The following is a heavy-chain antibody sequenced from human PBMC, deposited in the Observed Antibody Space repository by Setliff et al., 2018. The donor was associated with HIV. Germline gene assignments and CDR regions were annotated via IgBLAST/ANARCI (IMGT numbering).Heavy chain of an antibody. V-gene: IGHV1-46*01. CDR1: GYTFTSYY. Sequence: ASVKVSCKASGYTFTSYYIHWVRQAPGQGLEWMGVIHPSGGSTSYAQSFQDRVTMTRDTSTSTVYMELSSLRSEDTAIYYCARDRVPYSSSPSALDPWGQGTQVTVSS. D-gene: IGHD2-2*01. J-gene: IGHJ5*02. CDR3: ARDRVPYSSSPSALDP. CDR2: IHPSGGST.